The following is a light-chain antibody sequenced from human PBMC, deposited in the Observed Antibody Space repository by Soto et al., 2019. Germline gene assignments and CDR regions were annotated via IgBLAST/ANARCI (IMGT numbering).Light chain of an antibody. CDR2: TAS. J-gene: IGKJ5*01. CDR1: QSISSH. V-gene: IGKV1-39*01. CDR3: QQSYSTPIS. Sequence: DIRMTQSPSSLSASVGDTVNITCRASQSISSHLNWYQQKPGKAPNLLMYTASNLQSGVPSRFSGSGSGTDLTITISSLQPEDGETYYCQQSYSTPISFGQGTRLDIK.